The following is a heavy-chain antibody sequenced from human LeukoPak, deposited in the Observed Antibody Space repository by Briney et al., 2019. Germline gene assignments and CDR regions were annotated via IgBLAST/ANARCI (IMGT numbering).Heavy chain of an antibody. J-gene: IGHJ5*02. CDR2: INHSGST. Sequence: SETLSLTCAVYSGSFSDFYRSWVRQPPGKGLEWIGEINHSGSTNYNPSLKSRVTISVDTSKNQFSLKVNSVTAADTAVYYCARGHATYYDSWSGYSNWFDPWGQGTLVTVSS. V-gene: IGHV4-34*01. CDR1: SGSFSDFY. CDR3: ARGHATYYDSWSGYSNWFDP. D-gene: IGHD3-3*01.